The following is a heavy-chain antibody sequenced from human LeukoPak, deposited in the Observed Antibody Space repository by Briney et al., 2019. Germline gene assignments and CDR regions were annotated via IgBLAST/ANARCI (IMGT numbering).Heavy chain of an antibody. CDR2: ISSSGSTI. D-gene: IGHD2-15*01. Sequence: GGSLRLSCAASGFTFSDCYMSWIRQAPGKGLEWVSYISSSGSTIYYADSVKGRFTISRDNAKNSLYLQMNSLRAEDTAVYYCARDGYCSGGSCYGYYFDYWGQGTLVTVSS. CDR3: ARDGYCSGGSCYGYYFDY. V-gene: IGHV3-11*01. CDR1: GFTFSDCY. J-gene: IGHJ4*02.